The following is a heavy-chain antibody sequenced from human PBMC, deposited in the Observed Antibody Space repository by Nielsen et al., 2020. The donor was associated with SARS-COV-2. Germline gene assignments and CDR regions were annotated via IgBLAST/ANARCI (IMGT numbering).Heavy chain of an antibody. Sequence: WIRQPPGRGLEWVAVISYDGTNKYYADSVKGRFTISRDNSKNTLYLQMNSLRTEDTAVFYCARRMAVSRRGYYNGMDVWGQGTTVTVSS. V-gene: IGHV3-30*04. CDR3: ARRMAVSRRGYYNGMDV. J-gene: IGHJ6*02. D-gene: IGHD5/OR15-5a*01. CDR2: ISYDGTNK.